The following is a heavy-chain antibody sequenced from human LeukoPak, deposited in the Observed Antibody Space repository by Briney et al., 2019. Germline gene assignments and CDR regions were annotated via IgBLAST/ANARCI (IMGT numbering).Heavy chain of an antibody. CDR1: GFPFSSFG. V-gene: IGHV3-33*08. CDR2: IWYDGSNQ. CDR3: ARDQGSSSWYNFDY. J-gene: IGHJ4*02. D-gene: IGHD6-13*01. Sequence: GGSLRLSCAASGFPFSSFGLNWVRQAPGKGLEWVALIWYDGSNQHYADSVRGRFTISRDNSKSTLYLQMNSLRAEDTAVYYCARDQGSSSWYNFDYWGQGTLVTVSS.